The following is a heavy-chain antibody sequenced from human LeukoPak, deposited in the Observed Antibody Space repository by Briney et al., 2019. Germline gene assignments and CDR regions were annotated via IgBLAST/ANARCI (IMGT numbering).Heavy chain of an antibody. D-gene: IGHD3-9*01. CDR2: ISSSSSYI. V-gene: IGHV3-21*01. CDR3: ARGPRYFDWLQRYYYYYGTDV. CDR1: GFTFSSNY. Sequence: GGSLRLSCAASGFTFSSNYMSWVRQAPGKGLEWVSSISSSSSYIYYADSVKGRFTISRDNAKNSLYLQMNSLRAEDTAVYYCARGPRYFDWLQRYYYYYGTDVWGQGTTVTVSS. J-gene: IGHJ6*02.